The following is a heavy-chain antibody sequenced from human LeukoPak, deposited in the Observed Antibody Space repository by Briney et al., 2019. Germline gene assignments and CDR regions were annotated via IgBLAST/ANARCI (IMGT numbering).Heavy chain of an antibody. CDR2: VYHSGDT. Sequence: PSETLSLTCTVSGSITSYYWTWIRQPPGHCLEWIGYVYHSGDTNYNPSLKGRVTMFVDTSRNQFSLKLTSVTAADTAVYYCARALSNWFDPWGQGTLVTVSS. D-gene: IGHD2/OR15-2a*01. CDR3: ARALSNWFDP. V-gene: IGHV4-59*01. CDR1: GSITSYY. J-gene: IGHJ5*02.